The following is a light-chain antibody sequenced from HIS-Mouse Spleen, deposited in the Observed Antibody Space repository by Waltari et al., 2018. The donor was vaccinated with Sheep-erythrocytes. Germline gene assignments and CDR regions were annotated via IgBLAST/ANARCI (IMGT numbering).Light chain of an antibody. CDR2: EGS. CDR1: SSDVGSYNL. Sequence: QSALTQPASVSGSPAQSITSSCTGTSSDVGSYNLVSWYQQHPGKAPKLMIYEGSKRPSGVSNRFSGSKSGNTASLTISGLQAEDEADYYCCSYAGSSTPWVFGGGTKLTVL. CDR3: CSYAGSSTPWV. V-gene: IGLV2-23*01. J-gene: IGLJ3*02.